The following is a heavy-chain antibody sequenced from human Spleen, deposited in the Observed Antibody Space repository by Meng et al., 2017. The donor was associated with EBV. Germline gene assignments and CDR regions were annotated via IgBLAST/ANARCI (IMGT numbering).Heavy chain of an antibody. CDR2: MSAYSGYT. J-gene: IGHJ4*02. V-gene: IGHV1-18*01. CDR1: GYTFTIYG. CDR3: ARAGAPGTTFHTGY. D-gene: IGHD1-1*01. Sequence: QVQLVQSGAEVKKPXXXXKXSXKASGYTFTIYGISWVRQAPGQGLEWMGWMSAYSGYTSYAQKVQGRVSMTTETSTSTAYMELRSLTADDTAVYYCARAGAPGTTFHTGYWGQGTLVTVSS.